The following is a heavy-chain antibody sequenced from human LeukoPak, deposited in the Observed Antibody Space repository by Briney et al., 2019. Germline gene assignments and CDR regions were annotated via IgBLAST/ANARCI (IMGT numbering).Heavy chain of an antibody. J-gene: IGHJ4*02. CDR2: ISDNVGRT. Sequence: PGGSLRLSCAASGFTFSSYGMSWVRQAPGKGLEWVSTISDNVGRTYYADSVEGRFTISRDNSKNTLYLQMNSLRAEDTAVYYCARDRRCSTTSCGFDFWGQGTLVTVSS. CDR3: ARDRRCSTTSCGFDF. CDR1: GFTFSSYG. D-gene: IGHD2-2*01. V-gene: IGHV3-23*01.